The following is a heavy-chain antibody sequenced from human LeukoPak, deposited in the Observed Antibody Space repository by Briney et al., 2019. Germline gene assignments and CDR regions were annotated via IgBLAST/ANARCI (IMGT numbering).Heavy chain of an antibody. Sequence: GGSLRLSCAASGFTVSSTEMRWVRQAPGKGLEWVSSISVNTTCYADSVKGRFTISRDNSKNTLYLQMNSLRAEDTAVYYCATLPIVGARGVDYWGQGTLVTVSS. V-gene: IGHV3-23*01. J-gene: IGHJ4*02. CDR3: ATLPIVGARGVDY. CDR1: GFTVSSTE. D-gene: IGHD1-26*01. CDR2: ISVNTT.